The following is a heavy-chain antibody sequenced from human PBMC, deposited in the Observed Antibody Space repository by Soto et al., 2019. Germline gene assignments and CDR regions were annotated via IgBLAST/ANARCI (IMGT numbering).Heavy chain of an antibody. CDR2: ISYDGSNK. D-gene: IGHD2-15*01. V-gene: IGHV3-30*18. CDR1: GFTFSSYG. CDR3: AKLLVVVVAATLDAFDI. J-gene: IGHJ3*02. Sequence: GGSLRLSCAASGFTFSSYGMHWVRQAPGKGLEWVAVISYDGSNKYYADSVKGRFTISRDNSKNTLYLQMNSLRAEDTAVYYCAKLLVVVVAATLDAFDIWGQGTMVTV.